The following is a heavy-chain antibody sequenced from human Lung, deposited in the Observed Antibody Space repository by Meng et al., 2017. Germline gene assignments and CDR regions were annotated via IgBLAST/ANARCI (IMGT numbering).Heavy chain of an antibody. Sequence: EVQLLESGGDLVQPGGSLRLSCAGSGFRFSNYAMSWARQAPGKGPEWVSAISDNGGSTYYRDSVKGRFTMSRDNSKNTLYLQMNSLRAEDTSVYYCAIDRGYSSSTFVDHWGQGTLVTVSS. CDR3: AIDRGYSSSTFVDH. D-gene: IGHD6-6*01. CDR1: GFRFSNYA. J-gene: IGHJ4*02. V-gene: IGHV3-23*01. CDR2: ISDNGGST.